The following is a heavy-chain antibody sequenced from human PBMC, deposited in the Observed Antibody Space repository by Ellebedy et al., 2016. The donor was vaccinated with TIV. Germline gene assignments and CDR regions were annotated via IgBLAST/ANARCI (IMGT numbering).Heavy chain of an antibody. V-gene: IGHV3-7*01. CDR3: ARRFDY. J-gene: IGHJ4*02. CDR2: IKQDGSER. Sequence: GGFLRLSXAASGFSFSGYWMHWVRQAPGKGLEWVANIKQDGSERYYVDSVKGRFTISRDNAKNSLYLQMNSLRAEDTAVYYCARRFDYWGQGTLVTVSS. CDR1: GFSFSGYW.